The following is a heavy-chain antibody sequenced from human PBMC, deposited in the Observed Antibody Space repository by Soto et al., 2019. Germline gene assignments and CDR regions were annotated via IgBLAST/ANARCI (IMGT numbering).Heavy chain of an antibody. J-gene: IGHJ4*02. CDR1: CGSISTYY. Sequence: TSETLSLTCTLSCGSISTYYLSWIRQPPGKGLDWIGNIYCSGRTDYNPSLKSRVTISVDTSKNQFSLRLSSVTAADTAVYYCARDDGYNGIDYWGQGTQVTVSS. D-gene: IGHD5-12*01. CDR3: ARDDGYNGIDY. CDR2: IYCSGRT. V-gene: IGHV4-59*01.